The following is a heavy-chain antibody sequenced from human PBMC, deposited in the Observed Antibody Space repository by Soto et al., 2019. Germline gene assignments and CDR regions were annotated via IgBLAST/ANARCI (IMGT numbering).Heavy chain of an antibody. CDR1: GASISGSYYY. Sequence: PLETLSLTCAVSGASISGSYYYWAWLRQSPGKGPEWIGSVFYTGFTSYNPSLESRVSVSVDTSKSQFSLKLGAVTAADTAVYYCATSQKGYNWNYFDHWGQGALVTVSS. D-gene: IGHD1-20*01. J-gene: IGHJ4*02. CDR3: ATSQKGYNWNYFDH. V-gene: IGHV4-39*01. CDR2: VFYTGFT.